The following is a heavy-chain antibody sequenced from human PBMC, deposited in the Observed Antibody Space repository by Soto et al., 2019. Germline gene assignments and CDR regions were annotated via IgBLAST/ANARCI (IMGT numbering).Heavy chain of an antibody. J-gene: IGHJ4*02. Sequence: QVQLVQSGAEVKKPGASVKVSCKASGYTFTSYGISWVRQAPGQGLEWMGWISAYNGNTNYAQKLQGRVTMTTDTXXISAYMALRSLGSDDTAVYYCARGDRYGSGSSYDYWGQGPLVTVSS. CDR3: ARGDRYGSGSSYDY. CDR2: ISAYNGNT. CDR1: GYTFTSYG. D-gene: IGHD3-10*01. V-gene: IGHV1-18*01.